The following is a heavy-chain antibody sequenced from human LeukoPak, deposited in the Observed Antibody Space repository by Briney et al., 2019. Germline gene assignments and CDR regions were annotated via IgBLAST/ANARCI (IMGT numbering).Heavy chain of an antibody. CDR3: ARGRSGSYYNPFDY. D-gene: IGHD3-10*01. V-gene: IGHV4-34*01. J-gene: IGHJ4*02. CDR1: GGSFSGYY. CDR2: IDHSGST. Sequence: TLSLTCAGYGGSFSGYYWSWIRQPPGKGPGWIGEIDHSGSTDYNPSLKSRVTLSVDTSKNQFSLKLSSVTAADTAVYYCARGRSGSYYNPFDYWGQGTLVTVSS.